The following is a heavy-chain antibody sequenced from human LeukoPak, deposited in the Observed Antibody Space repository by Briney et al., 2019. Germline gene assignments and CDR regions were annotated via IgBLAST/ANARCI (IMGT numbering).Heavy chain of an antibody. CDR2: ISGSGGST. CDR1: GFTFSSYA. Sequence: GGSLRLSCAASGFTFSSYAMSWVRQAPGKGLEWVSAISGSGGSTYYADSVKGRFTISRDNAKNSLYLQMNSLRAEDTAVYYCARGRYSSSWGGYYYYYMDVWGKGTTVTVSS. V-gene: IGHV3-23*01. D-gene: IGHD6-13*01. CDR3: ARGRYSSSWGGYYYYYMDV. J-gene: IGHJ6*03.